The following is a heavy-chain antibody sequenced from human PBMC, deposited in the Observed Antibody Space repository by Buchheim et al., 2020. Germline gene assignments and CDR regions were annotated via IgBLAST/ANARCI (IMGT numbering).Heavy chain of an antibody. CDR2: INPSGGST. V-gene: IGHV1-46*03. CDR3: ASPHFYDSSKFDAFDI. CDR1: GHTFTSYY. J-gene: IGHJ3*02. Sequence: QMQLVQSGAEVKKPGASVKVSCKASGHTFTSYYMHWVRQAPGQGLEWMGIINPSGGSTRYAQKFQGRVTMFRDTSTSTVYMELSSLRSGDTAVYYCASPHFYDSSKFDAFDIWGQGT. D-gene: IGHD3-22*01.